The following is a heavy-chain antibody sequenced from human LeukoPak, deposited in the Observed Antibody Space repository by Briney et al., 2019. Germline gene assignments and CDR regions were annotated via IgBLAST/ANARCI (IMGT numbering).Heavy chain of an antibody. CDR2: IYYSGST. D-gene: IGHD3-22*01. Sequence: SETLSLTCTVSGGSVSSGSYYWSWIRQPPGKGLEWIGYIYYSGSTNYNPSLKSRVTISVDTSKNQFSLKLSSVTAADTAVYYCARDPYYCDSSGFDYWGQGTLVTVSS. V-gene: IGHV4-61*01. CDR1: GGSVSSGSYY. J-gene: IGHJ4*02. CDR3: ARDPYYCDSSGFDY.